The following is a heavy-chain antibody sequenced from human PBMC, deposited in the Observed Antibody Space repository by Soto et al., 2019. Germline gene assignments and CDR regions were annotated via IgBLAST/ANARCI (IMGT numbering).Heavy chain of an antibody. CDR1: GGTLSSYA. CDR2: IIPIFGTA. CDR3: ARGAVAGIFLSAFDI. Sequence: SVKVSCKASGGTLSSYAISWVRQAPRQGLEWMGGIIPIFGTANYAQKFQGRVTITADESTSTAYMELSSLRSEDTAVYYCARGAVAGIFLSAFDIWGQGTMVTVSS. D-gene: IGHD6-19*01. V-gene: IGHV1-69*13. J-gene: IGHJ3*02.